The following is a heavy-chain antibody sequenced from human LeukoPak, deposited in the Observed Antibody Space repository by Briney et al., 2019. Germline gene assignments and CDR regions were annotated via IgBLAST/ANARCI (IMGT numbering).Heavy chain of an antibody. CDR2: ISAYNGNT. J-gene: IGHJ4*02. V-gene: IGHV1-18*01. D-gene: IGHD6-19*01. CDR1: GYTFTNYG. CDR3: ARDLRSSGWLFDY. Sequence: ASVTVACKASGYTFTNYGISWVRQAPGQGLEWMGWISAYNGNTNYAQNIKGRDTMTTETSTNTAYMEQRSLRSDDTAVYYCARDLRSSGWLFDYWGQGTLVTVSS.